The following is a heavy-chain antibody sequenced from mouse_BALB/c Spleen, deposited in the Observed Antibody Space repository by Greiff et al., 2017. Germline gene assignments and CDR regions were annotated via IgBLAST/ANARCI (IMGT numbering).Heavy chain of an antibody. CDR3: NAWDGNYYAMDY. CDR1: GFNIKDYY. CDR2: IDPENGDT. J-gene: IGHJ4*01. V-gene: IGHV14-4*02. Sequence: EVQLQQSGAELVRSGASVKLSCTASGFNIKDYYMHWVKQRPEQGLEWIGWIDPENGDTEYAPKFQGKATMTADTSSNTAYLQLSSLTSEDTAVYYCNAWDGNYYAMDYWGQGTSVTVSS. D-gene: IGHD2-1*01.